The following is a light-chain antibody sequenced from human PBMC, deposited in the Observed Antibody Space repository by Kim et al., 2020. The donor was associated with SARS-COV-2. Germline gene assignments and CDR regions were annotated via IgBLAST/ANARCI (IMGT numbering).Light chain of an antibody. V-gene: IGKV3-15*01. J-gene: IGKJ2*01. Sequence: EIVMMQSPATLSVSPGERVTVSCKASQSLSTTLTWYQQKPGQAPRLVIFGAYSRATGIPDRFIGGGAGTEFTLTINSLQPEDFAVYFCHEYNSWPPLSTFGQGTRLEI. CDR1: QSLSTT. CDR3: HEYNSWPPLST. CDR2: GAY.